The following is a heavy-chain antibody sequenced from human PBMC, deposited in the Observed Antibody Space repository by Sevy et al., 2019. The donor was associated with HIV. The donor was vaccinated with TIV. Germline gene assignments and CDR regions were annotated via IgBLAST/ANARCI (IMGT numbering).Heavy chain of an antibody. CDR2: ISSDGNNK. CDR1: GFAFSGYG. D-gene: IGHD2-21*02. V-gene: IGHV3-30*18. CDR3: AKPIGGDWVFDY. Sequence: GGSLILSCVVSGFAFSGYGMHWVRQAPGKGLEWVAVISSDGNNKYYAGSVMGRFTISRDTSKNTLYLQMNSLRPEDTATYYCAKPIGGDWVFDYWGQGTLVTVSS. J-gene: IGHJ4*02.